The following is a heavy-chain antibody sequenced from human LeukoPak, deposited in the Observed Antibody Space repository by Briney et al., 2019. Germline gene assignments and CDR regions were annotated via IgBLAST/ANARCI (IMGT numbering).Heavy chain of an antibody. CDR1: GGSISSYY. V-gene: IGHV4-59*01. Sequence: PSETLSLTCTVSGGSISSYYWSWIRQPPGKGLEWIGYIYYSGSTNYNPSLKSRVTISVDTSKNQFSLKLSSVTAADTAVYYCAREGVVPAAIDHWGQGTLVTVSS. D-gene: IGHD2-2*02. J-gene: IGHJ4*02. CDR2: IYYSGST. CDR3: AREGVVPAAIDH.